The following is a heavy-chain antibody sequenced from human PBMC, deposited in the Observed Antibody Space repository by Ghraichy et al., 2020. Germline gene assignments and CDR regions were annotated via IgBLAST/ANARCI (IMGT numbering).Heavy chain of an antibody. D-gene: IGHD3-3*01. CDR1: GLMFSPNT. Sequence: GESLNISCVASGLMFSPNTMNWVRQAPGKGLEWVSSISSSTRYIYYADSVKGRFTISRDNTKNSLYLQMNSLRAEDTAMYYCAKDRGSSFWSDYYKGLFDYWGQGTLVTVSS. CDR2: ISSSTRYI. CDR3: AKDRGSSFWSDYYKGLFDY. V-gene: IGHV3-21*04. J-gene: IGHJ4*02.